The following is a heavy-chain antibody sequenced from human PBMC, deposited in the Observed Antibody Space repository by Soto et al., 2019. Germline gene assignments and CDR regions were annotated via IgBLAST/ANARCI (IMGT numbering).Heavy chain of an antibody. V-gene: IGHV4-31*11. CDR1: GGSIISASYS. Sequence: TLYLTCAVSGGSIISASYSWNWIRQSPGRGLEWIGHIYSSGSTYYNPSLKSRVSISVDTSNNQFSLKLTSVTAADTAVYFCAREDAARIERWFDAWGQGILVAVPS. CDR2: IYSSGST. D-gene: IGHD6-6*01. J-gene: IGHJ5*02. CDR3: AREDAARIERWFDA.